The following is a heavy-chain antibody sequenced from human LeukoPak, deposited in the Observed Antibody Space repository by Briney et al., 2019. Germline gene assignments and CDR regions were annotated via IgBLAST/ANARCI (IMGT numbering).Heavy chain of an antibody. J-gene: IGHJ4*02. D-gene: IGHD6-13*01. CDR2: INHSGST. CDR1: GGSFSGYY. V-gene: IGHV4-34*01. CDR3: ATSRGIEADLY. Sequence: SETLSLTCAGYGGSFSGYYWSWIRQPPGKGLDWIGEINHSGSTNYNPSLTSRVTISVDTSKNQFSLKLSSVTAAYSAVYYCATSRGIEADLYWGQGTLVTVSS.